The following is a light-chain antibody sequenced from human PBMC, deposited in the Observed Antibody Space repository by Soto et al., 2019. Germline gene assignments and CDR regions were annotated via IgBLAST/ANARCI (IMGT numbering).Light chain of an antibody. CDR3: QQYNSYPGT. CDR1: QSISSW. V-gene: IGKV1-5*03. Sequence: DIQMTQSPSTLSASVGDRVTITCRASQSISSWLAWYQQKPGKAPKLLIYKASSLESGVPSRFSGSGSWTEFTLTISSLQPDDFATYYGQQYNSYPGTCGQGTKVEIK. CDR2: KAS. J-gene: IGKJ1*01.